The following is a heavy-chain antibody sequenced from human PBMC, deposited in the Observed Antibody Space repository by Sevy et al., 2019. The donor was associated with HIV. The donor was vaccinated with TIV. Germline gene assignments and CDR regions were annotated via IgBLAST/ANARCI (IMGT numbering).Heavy chain of an antibody. D-gene: IGHD3-9*01. CDR1: GFGFDTYA. J-gene: IGHJ2*01. Sequence: GGSLRLSCAASGFGFDTYAMSWVRQAPGKGLEWVSTINGNGRATYYADSVKDRFTISRDNSKKTLSLQMNSLRAEDTATYYCAKDGVVDITIFRLNIRHYWYFDVWGRGTLVTVSS. CDR2: INGNGRAT. V-gene: IGHV3-23*01. CDR3: AKDGVVDITIFRLNIRHYWYFDV.